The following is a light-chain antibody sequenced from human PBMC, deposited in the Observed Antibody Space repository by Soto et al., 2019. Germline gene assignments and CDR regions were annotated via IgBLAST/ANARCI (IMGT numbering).Light chain of an antibody. V-gene: IGLV1-47*02. CDR2: NNN. CDR1: RSNIGSFY. Sequence: QSVLTQPPSASGTPGQRVTISCSGSRSNIGSFYVFWYQQLPGTAPKLLIYNNNQRPSGIPDRFSGSKSGTSASLAISGLRSEDEADYYCAVWDDSLSGHWVFGGGTKVTVL. CDR3: AVWDDSLSGHWV. J-gene: IGLJ3*02.